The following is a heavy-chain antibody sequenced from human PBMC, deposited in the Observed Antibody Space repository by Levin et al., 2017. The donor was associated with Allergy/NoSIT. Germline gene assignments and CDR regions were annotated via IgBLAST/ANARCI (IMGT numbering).Heavy chain of an antibody. J-gene: IGHJ4*02. CDR3: VSYPDIVATIGTLDY. D-gene: IGHD5-12*01. Sequence: SCAASGFTFSDYYMSWIRQAPGKGLEWVSYISSSGSTIYYADSVKGRFTISRDNAKNSLYLQMNSLRAEDTAVYYCVSYPDIVATIGTLDYWGQGTLVTVSS. CDR1: GFTFSDYY. V-gene: IGHV3-11*01. CDR2: ISSSGSTI.